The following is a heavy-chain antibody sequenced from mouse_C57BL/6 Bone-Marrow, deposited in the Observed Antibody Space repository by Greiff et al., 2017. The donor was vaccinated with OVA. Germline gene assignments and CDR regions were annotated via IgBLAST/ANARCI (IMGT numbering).Heavy chain of an antibody. CDR2: INYDGSST. J-gene: IGHJ1*03. CDR3: AREYYGSRNWYFDV. V-gene: IGHV5-16*01. CDR1: GFTFSDYY. Sequence: EVKLVESEGGLVQPGSSMKLSCTASGFTFSDYYMSWVRQVPEKGLEWVANINYDGSSTYYLDSLKSRFIISRDNAKNILYLQMSSLKSEDTATYYCAREYYGSRNWYFDVWGTGTTVTVSS. D-gene: IGHD1-1*01.